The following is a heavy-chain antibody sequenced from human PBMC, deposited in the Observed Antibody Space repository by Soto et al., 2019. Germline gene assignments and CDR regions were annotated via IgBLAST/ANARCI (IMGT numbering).Heavy chain of an antibody. CDR2: VFYSGIT. D-gene: IGHD3-10*02. CDR1: VASIGGSTSY. V-gene: IGHV4-39*01. CDR3: VRYVYSYYCSGLDP. J-gene: IGHJ5*02. Sequence: SETLSLTCTVSVASIGGSTSYFGWVRQSPGRGLEWIGNVFYSGITNYSPSLKSRVTMSVDTSRDQFSLNLSSVTAADTAVYYCVRYVYSYYCSGLDPWSQGTMVTVSS.